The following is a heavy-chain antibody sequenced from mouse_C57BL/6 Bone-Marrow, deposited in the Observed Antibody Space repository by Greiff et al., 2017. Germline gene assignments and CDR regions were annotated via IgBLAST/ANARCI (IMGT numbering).Heavy chain of an antibody. CDR1: GFTFSDYY. V-gene: IGHV5-12*01. CDR2: ISNGGGST. Sequence: EVMLVESGGGLVQPGGSLKLSCAASGFTFSDYYMYWVRQTPEKRLEWVAYISNGGGSTYYPDTVKGRFTISRDNAKNTLYLQMSRLKSEDTAMYYCARGGWDYYFDYWGQGTTLTVSS. CDR3: ARGGWDYYFDY. J-gene: IGHJ2*01. D-gene: IGHD4-1*01.